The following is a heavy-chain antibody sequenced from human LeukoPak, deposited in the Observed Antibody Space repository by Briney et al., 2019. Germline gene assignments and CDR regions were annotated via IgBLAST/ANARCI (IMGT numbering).Heavy chain of an antibody. Sequence: GGSLRLSCEASGFTLRNYYMNWVRQAPGKGLEWVSSITSSSSYIYYADSVKGRFTISRDNAKNSLYLQMNSLRAEDTAVYYCAREMLAAVAAQSWGQGTLVTVSS. CDR1: GFTLRNYY. V-gene: IGHV3-21*01. D-gene: IGHD6-19*01. CDR2: ITSSSSYI. J-gene: IGHJ5*02. CDR3: AREMLAAVAAQS.